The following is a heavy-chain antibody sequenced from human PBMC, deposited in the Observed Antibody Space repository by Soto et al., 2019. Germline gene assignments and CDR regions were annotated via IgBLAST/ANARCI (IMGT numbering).Heavy chain of an antibody. CDR3: ARQGLTMVRGVDLSFVPGAFDI. J-gene: IGHJ3*02. CDR1: GFTFSSYA. V-gene: IGHV3-30-3*01. CDR2: ISYDGSNK. D-gene: IGHD3-10*01. Sequence: QVQLVESGGGVVQPGRSLRLSCAASGFTFSSYAMHWVRQAPGKGLEWVAVISYDGSNKYYADSVKGRFTISRDNSKNTLYLQMNSLRAEDTAVYYCARQGLTMVRGVDLSFVPGAFDIWGQGTMVTVSS.